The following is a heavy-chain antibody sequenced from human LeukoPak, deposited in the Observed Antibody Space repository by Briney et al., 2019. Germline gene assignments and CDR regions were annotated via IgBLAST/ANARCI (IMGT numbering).Heavy chain of an antibody. CDR3: ASRYCTGVNCFAASYMCMDV. V-gene: IGHV3-7*01. Sequence: GGSLRLSCAASGLTFSRYWMTWFRQAPGKGLEWVANIKQDGSEKYYVDSVKGRFTISRDNADRSLYLQMTSLRVEDTAVYFCASRYCTGVNCFAASYMCMDVWGKGTTVTVPS. D-gene: IGHD2-8*02. CDR2: IKQDGSEK. CDR1: GLTFSRYW. J-gene: IGHJ6*03.